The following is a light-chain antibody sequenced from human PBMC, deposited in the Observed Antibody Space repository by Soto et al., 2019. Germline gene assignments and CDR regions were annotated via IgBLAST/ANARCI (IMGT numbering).Light chain of an antibody. J-gene: IGKJ2*01. CDR3: QQYGSSPYT. CDR1: QSVRSSY. CDR2: GAS. Sequence: EIVLTQSPGTLSLSPGERATLSCRASQSVRSSYLAWYQRRPGQAPRLLIYGASNRATGIPDRFSGSGSGTDFTLTISSLEPEDFAVYDCQQYGSSPYTFGQGTKLEIK. V-gene: IGKV3-20*01.